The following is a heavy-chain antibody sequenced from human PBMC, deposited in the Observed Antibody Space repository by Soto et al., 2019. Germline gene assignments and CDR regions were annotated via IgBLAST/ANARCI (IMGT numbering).Heavy chain of an antibody. J-gene: IGHJ5*01. CDR3: ARVSATGTRWFDS. CDR1: GVSITSGAYY. CDR2: INYRGTT. V-gene: IGHV4-31*03. D-gene: IGHD6-13*01. Sequence: SETLSLTCSVSGVSITSGAYYCSWIRLHPGEGLEWIGYINYRGTTYYNSSLKSRVTISRDTSNNQFSLKLNSVTAADTAEYFCARVSATGTRWFDSWGQGTQVTVS.